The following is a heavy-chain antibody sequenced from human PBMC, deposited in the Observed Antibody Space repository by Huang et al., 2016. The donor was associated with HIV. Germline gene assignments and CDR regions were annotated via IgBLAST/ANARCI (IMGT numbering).Heavy chain of an antibody. CDR1: GYSFSTYW. Sequence: EVQLVQSGAEVKKPGESLKISCKGFGYSFSTYWIGWVRQMPGKGLEGMWRLFPGDADTRYSRSVQGQVTISADKSISTAYLQWSSLKASDTAMYYCASTASYSGSYRGAFDIWGQGTMVTVSS. V-gene: IGHV5-51*03. CDR2: LFPGDADT. J-gene: IGHJ3*02. D-gene: IGHD1-26*01. CDR3: ASTASYSGSYRGAFDI.